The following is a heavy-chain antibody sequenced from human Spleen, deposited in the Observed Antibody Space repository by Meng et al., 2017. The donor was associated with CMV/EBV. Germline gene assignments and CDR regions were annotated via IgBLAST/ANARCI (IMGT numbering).Heavy chain of an antibody. V-gene: IGHV1-69*12. CDR1: GGTFSSYA. CDR2: IIPIFGTA. J-gene: IGHJ3*02. D-gene: IGHD2-15*01. Sequence: QVQLVQSGAEVKKPGSSVKVSCQASGGTFSSYAISWVRQAPGQGLEWMGGIIPIFGTANYAQKFQGRVTITADESTSTAYMELSSLRSEDTAVYYCASPYCSGGSCYSGDAFDIWGQGTMVTVSS. CDR3: ASPYCSGGSCYSGDAFDI.